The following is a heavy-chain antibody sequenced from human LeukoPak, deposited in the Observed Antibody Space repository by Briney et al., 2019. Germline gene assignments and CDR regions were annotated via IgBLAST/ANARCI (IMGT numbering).Heavy chain of an antibody. Sequence: GGSLGLSCAASGFTFSSYWMHWVRQAPGKGLVWVSRINSDGSSTSYADSVKGRFTISRDNAKNTLYLQMNSLRAEDTAVYYCARSWVGATDVDYWGQGTLVTVSS. CDR3: ARSWVGATDVDY. CDR2: INSDGSST. D-gene: IGHD1-26*01. J-gene: IGHJ4*02. V-gene: IGHV3-74*01. CDR1: GFTFSSYW.